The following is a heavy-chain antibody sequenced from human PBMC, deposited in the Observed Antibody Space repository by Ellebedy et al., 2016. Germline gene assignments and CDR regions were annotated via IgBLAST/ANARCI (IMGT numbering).Heavy chain of an antibody. CDR2: LYPGGGT. J-gene: IGHJ3*02. V-gene: IGHV3-53*01. Sequence: GGSLRLXCAASGLIVSANHMTWVRQAPGKGLEWVSVLYPGGGTYYTNSVKGRFTISRDNSKNTLYLQMDSLGADDTAVYYCARVRVPVALDAFDIWGQGTMVTVSS. CDR1: GLIVSANH. CDR3: ARVRVPVALDAFDI. D-gene: IGHD2-2*01.